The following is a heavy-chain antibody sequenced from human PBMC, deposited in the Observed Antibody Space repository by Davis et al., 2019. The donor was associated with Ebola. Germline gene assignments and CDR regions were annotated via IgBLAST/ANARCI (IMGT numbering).Heavy chain of an antibody. CDR1: GVSVSSGSYY. J-gene: IGHJ6*03. D-gene: IGHD3-9*01. V-gene: IGHV4-61*01. CDR3: ARGLVVDWLSSIYYYYYMDV. Sequence: SETLSLTCTVSGVSVSSGSYYWSWIRQPPGKGLEWIGYIYYSGSTNYNPSLKSRVTISVDTSKNQFSLKLSSVTAADTAVYYCARGLVVDWLSSIYYYYYMDVWGKGTTVTVSS. CDR2: IYYSGST.